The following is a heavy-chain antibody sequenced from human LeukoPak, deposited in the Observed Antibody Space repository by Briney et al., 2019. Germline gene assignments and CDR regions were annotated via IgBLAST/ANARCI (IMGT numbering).Heavy chain of an antibody. J-gene: IGHJ4*02. CDR1: GFTFSSYS. V-gene: IGHV3-48*02. CDR2: ISSSSSAI. Sequence: PGGSLRLSCAASGFTFSSYSVNWVRQAPGKGLEWVSYISSSSSAIYYADSVKGRFTISRDNATNSVYLQMNNVRDDDSAVYYCATSRHWGQGTLVTVSS. CDR3: ATSRH. D-gene: IGHD2/OR15-2a*01.